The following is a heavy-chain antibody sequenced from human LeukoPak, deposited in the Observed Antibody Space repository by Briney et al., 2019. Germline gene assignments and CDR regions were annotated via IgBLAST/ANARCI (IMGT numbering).Heavy chain of an antibody. D-gene: IGHD3-10*01. V-gene: IGHV4-4*07. CDR1: SDSWRSYY. CDR3: AREDYYGSGSHIDY. CDR2: IYTSGST. Sequence: SETLSLTCTVSSDSWRSYYWSWIRQPAGKGLEWIGRIYTSGSTNYNPSLKSRVTMSVDTSKNQFSLKLSSVTAADTAVYYCAREDYYGSGSHIDYWGQGTLVTVSS. J-gene: IGHJ4*02.